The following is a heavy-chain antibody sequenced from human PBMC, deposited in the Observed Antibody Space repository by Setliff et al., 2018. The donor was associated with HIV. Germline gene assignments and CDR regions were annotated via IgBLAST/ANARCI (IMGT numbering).Heavy chain of an antibody. CDR2: IYYSGST. Sequence: KSSETLSLTCTVSGGSISSYYWSWIRQPPGKGLEWIGYIYYSGSTNYNPSLKSRVTISVDTSKNQFSLKLSSVTAADTAVYYCARDSSYYYDSSGYSAVDYYYGMDVWGQGTTVTVSS. J-gene: IGHJ6*02. CDR1: GGSISSYY. CDR3: ARDSSYYYDSSGYSAVDYYYGMDV. V-gene: IGHV4-59*01. D-gene: IGHD3-22*01.